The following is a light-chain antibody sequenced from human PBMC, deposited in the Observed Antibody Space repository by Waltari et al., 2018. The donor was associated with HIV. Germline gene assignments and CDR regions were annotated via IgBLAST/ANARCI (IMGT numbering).Light chain of an antibody. Sequence: YELIHLPPVSVSPGQTPEITRFGTDFPSQPGHWYPQKPGQAPVLVIYKDRKRPSGIPQRFSGSTSGTSVTLTIRGGQAEDEADYYCQSTDSSGTHVVFGGGTKLTVL. CDR1: DFPSQP. J-gene: IGLJ2*01. CDR3: QSTDSSGTHVV. V-gene: IGLV3-25*03. CDR2: KDR.